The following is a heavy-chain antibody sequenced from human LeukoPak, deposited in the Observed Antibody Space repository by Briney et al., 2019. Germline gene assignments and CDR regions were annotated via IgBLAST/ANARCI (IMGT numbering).Heavy chain of an antibody. CDR1: GFTFSTYT. V-gene: IGHV3-23*01. CDR3: AKTTHGYNRPYYFDY. Sequence: GGSLRLSCAASGFTFSTYTMYWVRYPPGKRLEWVSIIGNNGGGIHYADSVKGRFTISRDNSKNTLYLQMNSLRAEDTAVYYCAKTTHGYNRPYYFDYWGQGTLVTVSS. CDR2: IGNNGGGI. J-gene: IGHJ4*02. D-gene: IGHD5-24*01.